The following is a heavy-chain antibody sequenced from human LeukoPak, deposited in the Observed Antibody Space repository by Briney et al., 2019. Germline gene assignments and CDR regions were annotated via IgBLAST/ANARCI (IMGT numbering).Heavy chain of an antibody. CDR1: GYTFTSYY. CDR3: ARELPNEEVDY. Sequence: ASVKVSCKASGYTFTSYYMHWVRQAPGQGLEWMGIINPSGGSTSYAQKFQGRVTMTRDTSTSTVYMELSSLRSEDTAAYYCARELPNEEVDYWGQGTLVTVSS. V-gene: IGHV1-46*01. D-gene: IGHD2-2*01. CDR2: INPSGGST. J-gene: IGHJ4*02.